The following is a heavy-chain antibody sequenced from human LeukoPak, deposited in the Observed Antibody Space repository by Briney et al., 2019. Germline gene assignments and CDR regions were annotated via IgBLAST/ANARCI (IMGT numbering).Heavy chain of an antibody. Sequence: GASVKVSCKASGYTFTSYYMHWVRQAPGQGLEWMGIINPSGGSTSYAQKFQGRVTMTRDTSTSTVYMELSSLRSEDTAVYYCARDLGQYFYYYYYMDVWGKGTTVTVSS. CDR3: ARDLGQYFYYYYYMDV. CDR2: INPSGGST. V-gene: IGHV1-46*01. J-gene: IGHJ6*03. CDR1: GYTFTSYY.